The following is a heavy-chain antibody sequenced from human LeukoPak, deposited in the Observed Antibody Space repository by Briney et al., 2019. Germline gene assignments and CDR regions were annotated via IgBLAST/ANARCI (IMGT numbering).Heavy chain of an antibody. V-gene: IGHV1-69*13. CDR3: ARDVQGSSSTFDY. D-gene: IGHD6-6*01. J-gene: IGHJ4*02. Sequence: ASVKVSCKASGGTFSSYAISWVRQAPGQGLEWMGGIIPIFGTANYAQKFQGRVTITADESTSTAYMELSSLRSEDTAVYYCARDVQGSSSTFDYWGQGTLVTVSS. CDR1: GGTFSSYA. CDR2: IIPIFGTA.